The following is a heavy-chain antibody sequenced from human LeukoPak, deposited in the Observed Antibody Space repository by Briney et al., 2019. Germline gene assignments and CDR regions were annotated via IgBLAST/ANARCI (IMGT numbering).Heavy chain of an antibody. D-gene: IGHD2-15*01. CDR1: GGSISSYY. V-gene: IGHV4-59*01. J-gene: IGHJ4*02. Sequence: SETLPLTCTVSGGSISSYYWSWIRQPPGKGPEWIGYIYYSGSTNYNPSLNSRVTISVDTSKNQFSLKLSSVTAADTAVYYCARSLPPTYCSGGSCYSLFGYWGQGTLVTVSS. CDR3: ARSLPPTYCSGGSCYSLFGY. CDR2: IYYSGST.